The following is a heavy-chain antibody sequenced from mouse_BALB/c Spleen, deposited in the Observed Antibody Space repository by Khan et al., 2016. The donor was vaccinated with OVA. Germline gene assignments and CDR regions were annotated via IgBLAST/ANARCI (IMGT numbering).Heavy chain of an antibody. V-gene: IGHV1-77*01. CDR1: GYTFTYYV. J-gene: IGHJ2*01. Sequence: QVQLKQSGAELVKPGASVKMSCKASGYTFTYYVMTWVKQRTGQGLEWIGEIYPGSDNAYSNERLKGKATLTADKSSNTTHMQLSSLTSEDAAVDLYARGDGYSVSFDYWGQGTIRTVSS. D-gene: IGHD2-3*01. CDR3: ARGDGYSVSFDY. CDR2: IYPGSDNA.